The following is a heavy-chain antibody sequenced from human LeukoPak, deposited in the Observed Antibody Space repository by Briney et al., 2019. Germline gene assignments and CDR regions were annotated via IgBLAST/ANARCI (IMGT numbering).Heavy chain of an antibody. CDR3: ARLELPWLPHDY. V-gene: IGHV3-30*02. Sequence: GGSLRLSCAASGFTFSSYGMHWVRQAPGKGLEWVAFIRYDGSNKYYADSVKGRFTISRDNSKNTLYLQMNSLRAEDTAVYYCARLELPWLPHDYWGQGTLVTVSS. D-gene: IGHD1-26*01. CDR1: GFTFSSYG. CDR2: IRYDGSNK. J-gene: IGHJ4*02.